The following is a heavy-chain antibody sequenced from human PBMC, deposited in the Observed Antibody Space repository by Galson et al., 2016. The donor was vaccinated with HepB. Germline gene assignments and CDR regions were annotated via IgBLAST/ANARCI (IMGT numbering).Heavy chain of an antibody. V-gene: IGHV3-43*02. Sequence: SLRLSCADSGFTFDDYAMHWVRQVPGKGLEWVSLVSGDGGGTYYADSVKGRFTISRDNSKTSLYLQMNTLRTEDTALYYCAKGDGGYYLVVDSWGQGTLVTVSS. CDR1: GFTFDDYA. CDR2: VSGDGGGT. CDR3: AKGDGGYYLVVDS. J-gene: IGHJ4*02. D-gene: IGHD4-17*01.